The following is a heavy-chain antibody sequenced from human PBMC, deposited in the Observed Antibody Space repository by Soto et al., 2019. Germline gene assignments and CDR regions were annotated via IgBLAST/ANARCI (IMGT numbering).Heavy chain of an antibody. J-gene: IGHJ6*02. Sequence: EVQLVETGGGLIQPGGSLRLSCAASGFTVSSNYMSWVRQAPGKGLEWVSVIYSGGSTYYADSVKGRFTISRDNSKNTLYLQMNSLRAEDTAVYYCARDKNWNHDYYGMDVWGQGTMVTVSS. CDR2: IYSGGST. D-gene: IGHD1-1*01. V-gene: IGHV3-53*02. CDR1: GFTVSSNY. CDR3: ARDKNWNHDYYGMDV.